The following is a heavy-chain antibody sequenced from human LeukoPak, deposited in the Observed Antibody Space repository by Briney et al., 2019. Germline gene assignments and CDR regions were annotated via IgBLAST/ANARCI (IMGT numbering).Heavy chain of an antibody. CDR3: AKDIGFLEWFYDY. V-gene: IGHV3-43D*04. D-gene: IGHD3-3*01. Sequence: PGGSLRLSCAASGFTFGGYAMHWVRQAPGKGLEWVSLISRDGGSTYYADSVKGRFTISRDNNKNSLYLQINSLTAEDTALYYFAKDIGFLEWFYDYWGQGTLVTVSS. CDR2: ISRDGGST. CDR1: GFTFGGYA. J-gene: IGHJ4*02.